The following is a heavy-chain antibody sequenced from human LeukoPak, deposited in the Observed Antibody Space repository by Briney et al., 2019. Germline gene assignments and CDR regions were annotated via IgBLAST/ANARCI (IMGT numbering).Heavy chain of an antibody. J-gene: IGHJ6*03. D-gene: IGHD3-10*01. CDR3: AKDPQTSYYPYYYYYYMDV. V-gene: IGHV3-23*01. Sequence: PGGSLRLSCAASGFTFSSYAMNWVRQAPGKGLEWVSVISGSGFSTYYADSVKGRFTISRDNFKSTLFLQMNSLRAEDTAVYYCAKDPQTSYYPYYYYYYMDVWGKGTTVTVSS. CDR2: ISGSGFST. CDR1: GFTFSSYA.